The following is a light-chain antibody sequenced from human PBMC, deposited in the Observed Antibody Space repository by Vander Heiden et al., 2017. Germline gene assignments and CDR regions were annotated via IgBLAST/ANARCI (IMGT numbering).Light chain of an antibody. CDR1: QSVSSSY. CDR2: GAS. CDR3: QQYGSSPFT. J-gene: IGKJ3*01. Sequence: EIVLTQSPGTLSLSPGERATLSCRASQSVSSSYLAWYQQKPGQAPRLLIYGASSRDTGIPDRFSGSGSGTDFTLTISRLEPEDFAVYYCQQYGSSPFTFGHGTKVDIK. V-gene: IGKV3-20*01.